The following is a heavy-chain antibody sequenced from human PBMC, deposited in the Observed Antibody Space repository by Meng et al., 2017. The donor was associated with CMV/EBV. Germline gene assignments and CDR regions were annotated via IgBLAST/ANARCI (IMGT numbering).Heavy chain of an antibody. J-gene: IGHJ5*02. CDR1: EFTFSSYV. V-gene: IGHV3-21*01. Sequence: GESLMISCAASEFTFSSYVMNWVRQAPGKGLEWVSSISGSSTYIYYADSVKGRFTISRDNARKSLYLEMNSLRAEDTAVYYCVRDASYGGDLWGQGTLVTVSS. CDR2: ISGSSTYI. CDR3: VRDASYGGDL. D-gene: IGHD4-23*01.